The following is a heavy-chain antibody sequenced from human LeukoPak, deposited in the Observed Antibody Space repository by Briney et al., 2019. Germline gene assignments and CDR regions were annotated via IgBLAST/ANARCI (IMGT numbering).Heavy chain of an antibody. CDR2: ISGSGGST. J-gene: IGHJ6*03. D-gene: IGHD3-9*01. V-gene: IGHV3-23*01. Sequence: GGSLTLSCAASGFTFSSYAMSWVRQAPGKGLEWVSAISGSGGSTYYADSVKGRFTTSRDNSKNTLYLQMNSLRAEDTAVYYVTILIYYYYYMDVWGKGTTVTVSS. CDR1: GFTFSSYA. CDR3: TILIYYYYYMDV.